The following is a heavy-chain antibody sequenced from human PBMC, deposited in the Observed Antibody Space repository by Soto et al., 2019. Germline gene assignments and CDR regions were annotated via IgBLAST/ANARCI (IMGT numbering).Heavy chain of an antibody. CDR3: ARELTSSAVDY. V-gene: IGHV1-8*01. J-gene: IGHJ4*02. D-gene: IGHD3-16*01. Sequence: QVQLVQSGAEVKKPGASVKVSCKASGYTFTSYDINWVRQATGQGLEWMGWMNPNSGNTGYAQRFQGRVTKTTNTSISTAYMELNSLRSEDTAVYYCARELTSSAVDYWGQGTLVTVSS. CDR2: MNPNSGNT. CDR1: GYTFTSYD.